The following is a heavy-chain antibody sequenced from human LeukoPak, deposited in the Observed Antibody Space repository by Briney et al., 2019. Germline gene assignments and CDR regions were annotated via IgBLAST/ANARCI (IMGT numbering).Heavy chain of an antibody. Sequence: ASVKVSCKASGYTFTSYGISWVRQAPGQGLEWMGWISAYNGNTNYAQKFQGRVTITRDTSASTAYMELSSLRSEDTAVYYCARYCSGGSCQFDYWGQGTLVTVSS. V-gene: IGHV1-18*01. CDR2: ISAYNGNT. J-gene: IGHJ4*02. CDR1: GYTFTSYG. D-gene: IGHD2-15*01. CDR3: ARYCSGGSCQFDY.